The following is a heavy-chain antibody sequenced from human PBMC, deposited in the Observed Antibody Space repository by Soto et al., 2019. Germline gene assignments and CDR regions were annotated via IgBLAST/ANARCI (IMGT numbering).Heavy chain of an antibody. J-gene: IGHJ6*03. CDR3: AKAPGYDFWDSDGYYYYYMDV. Sequence: GGSLRLSCAASGFTFSSYAMSWVRQAPGKGLEWVSAISGSGGSTYYADSVKGRFTISRDNSKNTLYLQMNSLRAEDTAVYYWAKAPGYDFWDSDGYYYYYMDVWGKGTTVTVSS. V-gene: IGHV3-23*01. CDR2: ISGSGGST. D-gene: IGHD3-3*01. CDR1: GFTFSSYA.